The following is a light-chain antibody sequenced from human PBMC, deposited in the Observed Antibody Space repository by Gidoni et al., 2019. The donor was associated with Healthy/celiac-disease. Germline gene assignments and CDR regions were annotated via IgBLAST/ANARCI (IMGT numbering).Light chain of an antibody. J-gene: IGKJ5*01. V-gene: IGKV3-15*01. CDR2: GAS. Sequence: EIVMTQSPATLSLSPGERATLSCRVSQSVSSNLSWYQQKPGQAPMLLIYGASTRATGIPARFSGSGSGTEFTLTISSLQSEDFAVYYCQQYNNWPPITFGQGTRLEIK. CDR3: QQYNNWPPIT. CDR1: QSVSSN.